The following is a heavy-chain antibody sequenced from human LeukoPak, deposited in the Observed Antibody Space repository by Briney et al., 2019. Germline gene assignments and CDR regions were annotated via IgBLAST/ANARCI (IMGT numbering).Heavy chain of an antibody. CDR1: GFTFSNYA. V-gene: IGHV3-23*01. CDR2: VTGSGGGT. Sequence: GGSLRLSCAASGFTFSNYALVWVRQAPGKGLEWVSAVTGSGGGTDYADSVKGRFTISRDNSKNTLYLQMSSLRAEDTAVYYCAKDPNGDHIGAFDFWGQGTMVTVSS. CDR3: AKDPNGDHIGAFDF. J-gene: IGHJ3*01. D-gene: IGHD4-17*01.